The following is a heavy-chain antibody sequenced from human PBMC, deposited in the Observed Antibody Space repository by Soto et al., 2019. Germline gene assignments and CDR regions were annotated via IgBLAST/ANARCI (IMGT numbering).Heavy chain of an antibody. V-gene: IGHV4-39*01. CDR1: GGSIGSSDYY. Sequence: QLQLQESGPGLVKPSEALSLTCTVSGGSIGSSDYYWGWIRQTPGKGLEWIGNVYHTGSTNYNPSLEGRVTVSVDTSKNQFSLNLRSVTAADTALYYCTRRPTDDSSGYRNWFDPWGQGTLVTVSS. CDR2: VYHTGST. CDR3: TRRPTDDSSGYRNWFDP. J-gene: IGHJ5*02. D-gene: IGHD3-22*01.